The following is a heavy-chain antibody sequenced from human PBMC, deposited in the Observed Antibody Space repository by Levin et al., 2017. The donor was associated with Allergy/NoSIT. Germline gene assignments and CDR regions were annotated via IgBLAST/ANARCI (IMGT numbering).Heavy chain of an antibody. V-gene: IGHV4-34*01. CDR2: INHYANT. Sequence: ASETLSLTCAVYGGSLRGFYWSWIRQTPEKGLEWIGEINHYANTNYNPSFRSRVTISLDTSNNQFSLKMISVTAADTAVYYCARNGSTTGAFDHWGQGALVTVSS. D-gene: IGHD1-14*01. J-gene: IGHJ4*02. CDR1: GGSLRGFY. CDR3: ARNGSTTGAFDH.